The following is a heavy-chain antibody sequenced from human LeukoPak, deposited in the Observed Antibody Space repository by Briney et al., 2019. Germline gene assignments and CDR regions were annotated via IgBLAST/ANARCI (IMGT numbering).Heavy chain of an antibody. Sequence: SETLSLTCAVYGGSFSGYYWSWIRQPPGKGLEWIGEINHSGSTNYNPSLKSRVTISVDTSKNQFSLKLSSVTAADTAVYYCAREGYSSGWSFFGYWGQGTLVIVPP. D-gene: IGHD6-19*01. CDR1: GGSFSGYY. CDR2: INHSGST. V-gene: IGHV4-34*01. J-gene: IGHJ4*02. CDR3: AREGYSSGWSFFGY.